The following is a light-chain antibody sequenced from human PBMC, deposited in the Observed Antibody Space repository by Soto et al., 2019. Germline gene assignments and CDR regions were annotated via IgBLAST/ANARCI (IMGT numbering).Light chain of an antibody. J-gene: IGKJ1*01. CDR2: DAS. Sequence: EIVMTQSPATLSVSPGERATLSCTASQSIDSSLAWYQQKPGQAPRLLIYDASTRATGIPARFSGSGSGTEFSLTISSLQSGDFAVYYCQQYNNWPLTFGQGTKVEIK. CDR3: QQYNNWPLT. V-gene: IGKV3-15*01. CDR1: QSIDSS.